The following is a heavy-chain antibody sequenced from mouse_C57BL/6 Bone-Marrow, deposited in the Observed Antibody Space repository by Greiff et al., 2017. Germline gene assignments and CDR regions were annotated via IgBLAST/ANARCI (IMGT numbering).Heavy chain of an antibody. J-gene: IGHJ2*01. V-gene: IGHV3-6*01. CDR3: ARAVYYYGSRSREDYFDY. CDR1: GYSITSGYY. D-gene: IGHD1-1*01. CDR2: ISYDGSN. Sequence: EVKVEESGPGLVKPSQSLSLTCSVTGYSITSGYYWNWIRQFPGNKLEWMGYISYDGSNNYNPSLKNPISITRDTSKNQFCLKLNSVTTEDTATYYCARAVYYYGSRSREDYFDYWGQGTTLTVSS.